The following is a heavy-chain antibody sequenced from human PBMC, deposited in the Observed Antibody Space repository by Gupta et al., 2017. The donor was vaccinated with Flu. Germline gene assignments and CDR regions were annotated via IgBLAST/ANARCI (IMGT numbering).Heavy chain of an antibody. CDR2: ITSGGATM. V-gene: IGHV3-48*03. D-gene: IGHD3-3*01. CDR1: GFTFSNYD. CDR3: ARAADFWTGYSFDY. J-gene: IGHJ4*02. Sequence: VRLVESGGGSVRPGESLRLSCAASGFTFSNYDMNWVRQAPGKGPEWVSYITSGGATMYYPDSVKGRFSISRDNDKDSLYLQMNNLRAEDTAVYYCARAADFWTGYSFDYWGQGTLVTVSS.